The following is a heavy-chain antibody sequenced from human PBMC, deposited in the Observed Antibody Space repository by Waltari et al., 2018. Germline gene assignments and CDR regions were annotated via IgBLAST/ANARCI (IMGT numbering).Heavy chain of an antibody. CDR2: IAYDENNR. CDR1: GFTFSRYA. J-gene: IGHJ5*02. CDR3: ARDALGDYSNWFDP. V-gene: IGHV3-30*01. Sequence: QVQLVASGGGVVRPGRSLRLSCTGSGFTFSRYAFHWIRQAPGKGLEWGAVIAYDENNRHYADSVKGRFTISRDNSKTTLYLQIVSLRDEDTAIYYCARDALGDYSNWFDPWGQGTRVTVSS. D-gene: IGHD4-17*01.